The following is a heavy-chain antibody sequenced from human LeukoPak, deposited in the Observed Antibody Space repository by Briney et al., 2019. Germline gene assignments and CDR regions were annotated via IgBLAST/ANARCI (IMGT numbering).Heavy chain of an antibody. V-gene: IGHV3-21*01. CDR3: ASGIYYASVHTWSPV. CDR2: ISYSSAYI. J-gene: IGHJ4*02. Sequence: GGSLRLSCAASGFSFSSYSMNWVRQAPGKGLEWVSSISYSSAYIYYIDSVKGRFTISRDDAKNSLYLQMNSLGAEDTAEYYCASGIYYASVHTWSPVWGQGILVTVSS. D-gene: IGHD3-10*01. CDR1: GFSFSSYS.